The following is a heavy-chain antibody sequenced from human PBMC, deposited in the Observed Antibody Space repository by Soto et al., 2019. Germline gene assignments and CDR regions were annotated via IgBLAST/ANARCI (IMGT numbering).Heavy chain of an antibody. J-gene: IGHJ4*02. Sequence: QVQLVESGGGVVQPGRSLRLSCAASGFTFNSHVMHWVRQAPGKGLEWVAAIWHDGTNEYYSDSVKGPFTISRDNSKNTLYLQMNSLRAEDTAVYYCARESRQQLTNAYWGQGTLVTVSS. CDR1: GFTFNSHV. CDR2: IWHDGTNE. D-gene: IGHD6-13*01. CDR3: ARESRQQLTNAY. V-gene: IGHV3-33*01.